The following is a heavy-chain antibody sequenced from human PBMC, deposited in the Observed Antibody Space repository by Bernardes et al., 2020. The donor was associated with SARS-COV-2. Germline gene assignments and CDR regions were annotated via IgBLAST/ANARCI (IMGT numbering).Heavy chain of an antibody. CDR2: IHDSGST. CDR1: GVSISDYY. Sequence: SETLSLTCSVSGVSISDYYWSWIRKPPGKGLEWIGFIHDSGSTHFNPSLNSRVTMSVDTSKNRLSLTLTSVTAADTAVYYCAKRRHGSGSSFDYWGQGTLVTVSS. CDR3: AKRRHGSGSSFDY. V-gene: IGHV4-59*01. D-gene: IGHD3-10*01. J-gene: IGHJ4*02.